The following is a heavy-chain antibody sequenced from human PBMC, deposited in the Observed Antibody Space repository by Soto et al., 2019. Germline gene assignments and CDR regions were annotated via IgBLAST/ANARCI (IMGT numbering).Heavy chain of an antibody. V-gene: IGHV4-59*01. CDR2: IYYSGNT. CDR1: GASISSYY. CDR3: ARASSGSGNYYAPYYFYAMDV. D-gene: IGHD3-10*01. J-gene: IGHJ6*02. Sequence: PSESLSLTCDVSGASISSYYWSWIRQPPGKGLEWIGYIYYSGNTNYNPSLKSRVTMSVDTSKNQFSLNLTSVTAADTAVYFCARASSGSGNYYAPYYFYAMDVWGHGTTVTVSS.